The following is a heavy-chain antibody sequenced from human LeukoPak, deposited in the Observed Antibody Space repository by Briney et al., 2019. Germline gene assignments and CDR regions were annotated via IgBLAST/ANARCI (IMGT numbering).Heavy chain of an antibody. V-gene: IGHV1-8*01. CDR1: GYTFTSYD. Sequence: ASVKVSCKACGYTFTSYDMNWVRQATGQGLEWMGWMNPNSGNTGYAQHVQCGVTMTSTTSKITAYMERSSLRSEDTAVYYCARGRYDDFWSGYYTEYYGMDVWGQGTTVTVSS. CDR3: ARGRYDDFWSGYYTEYYGMDV. J-gene: IGHJ6*02. CDR2: MNPNSGNT. D-gene: IGHD3-3*01.